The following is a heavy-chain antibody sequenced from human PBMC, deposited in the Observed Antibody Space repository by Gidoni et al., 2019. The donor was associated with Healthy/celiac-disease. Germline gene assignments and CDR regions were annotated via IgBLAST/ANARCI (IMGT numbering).Heavy chain of an antibody. J-gene: IGHJ5*02. CDR1: GGTFSSYA. Sequence: QVQLVQSGAEVKKPGSSVKVSCTASGGTFSSYAISWVRQAPGQGLVWMGGIIPIFGTANYAQKFQGRVTITADESTSTAYMELSSLRSEDTAVYYCARDLEWRWFDPWGQGTLVTVSS. CDR2: IIPIFGTA. V-gene: IGHV1-69*01. CDR3: ARDLEWRWFDP. D-gene: IGHD2-8*01.